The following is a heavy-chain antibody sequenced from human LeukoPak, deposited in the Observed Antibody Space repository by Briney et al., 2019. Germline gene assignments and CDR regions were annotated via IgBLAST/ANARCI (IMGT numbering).Heavy chain of an antibody. Sequence: PGGSLRLSCAASGFTFSEYAMSWVRQAPGKGLEWVSAISGSGGSTYYADSVKGRFTISRDNSKNTLYLQMNSLRAEDTAVYYCAKDGVWNYDGDYWGQGTLVTVSS. CDR1: GFTFSEYA. D-gene: IGHD1-7*01. CDR3: AKDGVWNYDGDY. J-gene: IGHJ4*02. CDR2: ISGSGGST. V-gene: IGHV3-23*01.